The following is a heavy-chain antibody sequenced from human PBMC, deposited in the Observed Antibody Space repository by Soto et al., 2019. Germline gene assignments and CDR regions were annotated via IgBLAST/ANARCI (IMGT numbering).Heavy chain of an antibody. Sequence: PGGSLRLSCAASGFTFSDYYMSWIRQAPGKGLEWVSYISSSSSYTNYADSVKGRFTISRDNAKNSLYLQMNSLRAEDTAVYYCAGGYCSSTSCPLKLNYWGQGTLVTVSS. CDR2: ISSSSSYT. D-gene: IGHD2-2*01. CDR3: AGGYCSSTSCPLKLNY. J-gene: IGHJ4*02. V-gene: IGHV3-11*06. CDR1: GFTFSDYY.